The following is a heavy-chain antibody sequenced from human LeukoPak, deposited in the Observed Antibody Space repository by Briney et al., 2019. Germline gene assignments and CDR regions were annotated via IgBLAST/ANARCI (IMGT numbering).Heavy chain of an antibody. CDR1: GGSISSGGYY. Sequence: SQTLSLTCTVSGGSISSGGYYWSWIRQPPGKGLEWIGYIYHSGSTYYNPSLKSRVTISVDRSKNQFSLKLSSVTAADTAVYYCARERIGYPTFDYWGQGTLVTVSS. V-gene: IGHV4-30-2*01. D-gene: IGHD5-18*01. CDR3: ARERIGYPTFDY. CDR2: IYHSGST. J-gene: IGHJ4*02.